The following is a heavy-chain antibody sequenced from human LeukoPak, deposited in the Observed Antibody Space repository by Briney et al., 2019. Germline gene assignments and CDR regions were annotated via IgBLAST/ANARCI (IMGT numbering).Heavy chain of an antibody. D-gene: IGHD1-7*01. V-gene: IGHV1-69*05. J-gene: IGHJ4*02. CDR1: GGTFSSYA. CDR3: ARGSRYLFWNYRTTYYFDY. Sequence: GASVKVSCKASGGTFSSYAISWVRQAPGQGLEWMGGIIPIFGTVNYAQKFQGRVTITTDESTSTAYMELSSLRSEDTAVYYCARGSRYLFWNYRTTYYFDYWGQGTLVTVSS. CDR2: IIPIFGTV.